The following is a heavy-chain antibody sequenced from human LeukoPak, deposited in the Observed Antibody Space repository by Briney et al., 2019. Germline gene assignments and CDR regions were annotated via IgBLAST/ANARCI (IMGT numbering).Heavy chain of an antibody. Sequence: PSETLSLTCTVSGGSISSYYWSWIRQPAGKGLEWIGRIYTSGSTNYNPSLKSRVTMSVDTSKNQFSLKLSSVTAADTAVYYCARADYSSTWSHDYYYVDVWGKGTTVTVSS. CDR3: ARADYSSTWSHDYYYVDV. CDR2: IYTSGST. CDR1: GGSISSYY. D-gene: IGHD6-13*01. V-gene: IGHV4-4*07. J-gene: IGHJ6*03.